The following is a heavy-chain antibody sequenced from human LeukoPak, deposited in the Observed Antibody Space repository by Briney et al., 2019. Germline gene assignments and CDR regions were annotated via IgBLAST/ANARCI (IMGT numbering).Heavy chain of an antibody. Sequence: ASVKVSCKASGYTFTGYYLHWVRQAPGQGLEWMGCVNPNSGDTNYAQKFQGSVTMTRDTSISTVYMELSSLRSEDTAVYYCARENDSGNAFDIWGQGTMVTVSS. CDR1: GYTFTGYY. CDR2: VNPNSGDT. V-gene: IGHV1-2*02. D-gene: IGHD1-26*01. CDR3: ARENDSGNAFDI. J-gene: IGHJ3*02.